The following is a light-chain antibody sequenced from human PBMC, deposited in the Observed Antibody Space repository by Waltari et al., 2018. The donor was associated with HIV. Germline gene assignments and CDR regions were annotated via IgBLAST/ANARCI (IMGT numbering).Light chain of an antibody. CDR2: WAS. J-gene: IGKJ3*01. CDR3: QQYYSTPFT. Sequence: DIVMTQSPDSLAVSLGERATTNCKSSQNILYNSNNKNYLAWYQQKPGQPPKLLIYWASTRESGVPDRFSGSGSGTDFTLTISSLQAEDVAVYYCQQYYSTPFTFGPGTKAEIK. CDR1: QNILYNSNNKNY. V-gene: IGKV4-1*01.